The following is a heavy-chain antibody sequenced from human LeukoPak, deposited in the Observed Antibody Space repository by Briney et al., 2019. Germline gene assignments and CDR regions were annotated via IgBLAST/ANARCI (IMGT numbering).Heavy chain of an antibody. D-gene: IGHD5-18*01. CDR2: IYYSGST. Sequence: SETLSLTCTVSGGSISSGDYYWSWIRQPPGKGLEWIGYIYYSGSTYYNPSLKSRVTISVDTSKNQFSLKLSSVTAADTAVYYYASYYGYSYGSFDYWGQGTLVTVSS. CDR3: ASYYGYSYGSFDY. J-gene: IGHJ4*02. V-gene: IGHV4-30-4*08. CDR1: GGSISSGDYY.